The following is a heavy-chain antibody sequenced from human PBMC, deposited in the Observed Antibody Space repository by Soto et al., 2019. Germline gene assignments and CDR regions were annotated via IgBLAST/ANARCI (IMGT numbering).Heavy chain of an antibody. CDR1: GGSISSSNW. Sequence: QVQLQESGPGLVKPSGTLSLTCAVSGGSISSSNWWSWVRQPPGKGLEWIGEIYHSGSTNYNPSLKSRVTISVDKSTKQFSLKRSSVTAADTAVYYCARVGRKMATIAGDALDIWGQVTMVTVSS. D-gene: IGHD5-12*01. CDR2: IYHSGST. CDR3: ARVGRKMATIAGDALDI. J-gene: IGHJ3*02. V-gene: IGHV4-4*02.